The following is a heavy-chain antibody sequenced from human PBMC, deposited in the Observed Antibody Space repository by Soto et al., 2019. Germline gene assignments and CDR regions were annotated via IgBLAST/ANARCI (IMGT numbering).Heavy chain of an antibody. CDR1: GYTFSTYD. V-gene: IGHV1-8*01. J-gene: IGHJ6*04. CDR2: MNPNSGDT. Sequence: QVQLVQSGAEVKKPGASVKVSCKTSGYTFSTYDINWVRQAPGQGLEWMGWMNPNSGDTGYAQKFLGRLTMTRDSSIRTVYMELSRLSCGDTAVYYCARVNYYGSGSYQDFFYFYALDVWGKGTTVTVSS. D-gene: IGHD3-10*01. CDR3: ARVNYYGSGSYQDFFYFYALDV.